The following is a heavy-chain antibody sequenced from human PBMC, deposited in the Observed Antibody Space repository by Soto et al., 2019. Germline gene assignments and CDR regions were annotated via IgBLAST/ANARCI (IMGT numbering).Heavy chain of an antibody. CDR1: GGSISSGGYY. Sequence: PSETLSLTCTVSGGSISSGGYYWSWIRQHPGKGLEWIGYIYFRGSTNYNPSLKSRVTISVDTSKNQFSLKLTSVTAADTAVYYCARDKITGLFDYWGQGTLVTVSS. J-gene: IGHJ4*02. CDR3: ARDKITGLFDY. D-gene: IGHD2-8*02. CDR2: IYFRGST. V-gene: IGHV4-61*08.